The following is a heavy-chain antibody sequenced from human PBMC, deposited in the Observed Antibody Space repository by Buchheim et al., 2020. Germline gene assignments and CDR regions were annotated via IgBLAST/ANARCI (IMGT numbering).Heavy chain of an antibody. CDR3: ARACSSGWLRGRNLFDP. CDR2: ISSSSSTI. CDR1: GFTFSSYS. Sequence: EVQLVESGGGLVQPGGSLRLSCAASGFTFSSYSMNWVRQAPGKGLEWVSYISSSSSTIYYADSVKGRFTISRDNAKNYLYLQMNSLRAEDTAVYYCARACSSGWLRGRNLFDPWGQGTL. J-gene: IGHJ5*02. D-gene: IGHD6-19*01. V-gene: IGHV3-48*01.